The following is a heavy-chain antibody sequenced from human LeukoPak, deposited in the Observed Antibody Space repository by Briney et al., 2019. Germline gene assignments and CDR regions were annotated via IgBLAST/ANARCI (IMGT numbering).Heavy chain of an antibody. J-gene: IGHJ4*02. CDR2: ISGSGGST. Sequence: PGGSLRLSCAASGFTFSSYGMHWVRQAPGKGLEWVSGISGSGGSTYYADSVKGRFTISRDNSKNTLYLQMNSLRAEDTAVYYCAKDGMTYSSSWFYWGQGTLVTVSS. CDR1: GFTFSSYG. D-gene: IGHD6-13*01. CDR3: AKDGMTYSSSWFY. V-gene: IGHV3-23*01.